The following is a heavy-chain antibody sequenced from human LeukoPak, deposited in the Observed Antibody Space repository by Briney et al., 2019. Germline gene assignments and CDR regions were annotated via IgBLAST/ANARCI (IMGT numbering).Heavy chain of an antibody. J-gene: IGHJ4*02. Sequence: SETLSLTCAVSGYSISSGYYWGWIRQPPGKGLEWIGSIYHSGSPYYNPSLRSRVTLSVDTSKNQFSLQLSSVTAADTAVYYCAKDPFDYWGQGTLVTVSS. CDR3: AKDPFDY. CDR2: IYHSGSP. V-gene: IGHV4-38-2*02. CDR1: GYSISSGYY.